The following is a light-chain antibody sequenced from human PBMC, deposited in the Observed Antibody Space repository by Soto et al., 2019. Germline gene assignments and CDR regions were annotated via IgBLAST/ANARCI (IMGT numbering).Light chain of an antibody. V-gene: IGKV1-5*01. CDR2: DDS. J-gene: IGKJ2*01. CDR1: QTPGGF. CDR3: LQYDSYPYS. Sequence: DIQVTQSPSTLSASVGDRVTITCRSSQTPGGFLAWFQQKPGKAPKLIIYDDSNLQTSVPRRFSGSRAGTEFTLTISGLQPDDCAAYFCLQYDSYPYSFGQGTKLEIK.